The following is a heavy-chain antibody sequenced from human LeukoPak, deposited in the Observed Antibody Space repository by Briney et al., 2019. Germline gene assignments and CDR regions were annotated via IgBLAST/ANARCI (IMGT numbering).Heavy chain of an antibody. V-gene: IGHV3-33*08. J-gene: IGHJ4*02. CDR3: ARDDYDSSGYYYEYFDY. D-gene: IGHD3-22*01. Sequence: GGSLRLSCAASGFTFSSYAMSWVRQAPGKGLEWVAIIWYDGSNKYYADSVKGRFTMSRDNSKSTLYLQMNSLRAEDTAVYYCARDDYDSSGYYYEYFDYWGQGTLVTVSS. CDR2: IWYDGSNK. CDR1: GFTFSSYA.